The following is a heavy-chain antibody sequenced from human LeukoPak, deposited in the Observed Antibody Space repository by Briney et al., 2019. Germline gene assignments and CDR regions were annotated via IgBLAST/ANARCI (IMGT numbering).Heavy chain of an antibody. Sequence: GASVKVSCKASGYTFTSYYMHWVRQAPGQGLECMGWINPNSGGTNYAQKFQGRVTMTRDTSINTAYMELSRLRSDDTAVYYCARGFTIFGLVIMYAFDIWGQGTMVTVSS. D-gene: IGHD3-3*01. J-gene: IGHJ3*02. CDR1: GYTFTSYY. CDR3: ARGFTIFGLVIMYAFDI. V-gene: IGHV1-2*02. CDR2: INPNSGGT.